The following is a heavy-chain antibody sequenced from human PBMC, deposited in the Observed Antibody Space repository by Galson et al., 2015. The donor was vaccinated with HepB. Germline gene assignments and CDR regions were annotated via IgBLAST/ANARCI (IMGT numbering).Heavy chain of an antibody. CDR2: ISSNGGSA. CDR3: VKTNNWNYFDY. Sequence: LRLSCAASGFTFSTYTMDWVRQVPGKGLEYVSAISSNGGSAYYADSVKGRFTISRDNSKNTLFLQMSSLRAEDTAVYYCVKTNNWNYFDYWGQGTLVTVSS. J-gene: IGHJ4*02. D-gene: IGHD1-1*01. V-gene: IGHV3-64D*09. CDR1: GFTFSTYT.